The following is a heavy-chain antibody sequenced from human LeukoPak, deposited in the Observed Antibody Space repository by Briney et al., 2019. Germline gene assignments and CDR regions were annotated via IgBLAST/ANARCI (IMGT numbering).Heavy chain of an antibody. CDR2: IYTSVTT. V-gene: IGHV4-4*07. CDR3: ARASVFLSADY. D-gene: IGHD2-21*01. Sequence: SETLSLTCTVSGGSISSYYWSWIRPPAGKGLEWIGRIYTSVTTHYNPSLKSRVTMSVDTSKNQFSLNLSSVTAADTAVYYCARASVFLSADYWGQGTLVTVSS. J-gene: IGHJ4*02. CDR1: GGSISSYY.